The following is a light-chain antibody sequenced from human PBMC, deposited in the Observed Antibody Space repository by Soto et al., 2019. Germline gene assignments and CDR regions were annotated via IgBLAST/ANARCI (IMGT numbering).Light chain of an antibody. CDR3: QQRSNWPPYT. CDR1: QSVSSY. V-gene: IGKV3-11*01. CDR2: DAS. Sequence: EIVLTQSPATLSLSPGARATLSCRASQSVSSYLAWYQQKPGQAPRLLIYDASNRATGIPARFSGSGSGTDFTLTISSLEPEDCAVYYCQQRSNWPPYTFGQGTKLESK. J-gene: IGKJ2*01.